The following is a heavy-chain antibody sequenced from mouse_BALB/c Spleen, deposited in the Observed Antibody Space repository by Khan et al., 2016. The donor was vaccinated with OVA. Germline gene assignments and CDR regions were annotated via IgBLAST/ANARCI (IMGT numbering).Heavy chain of an antibody. CDR2: ISSANNI. J-gene: IGHJ4*01. Sequence: EVELVESGGGLVKPGGSLKLSCAASGFTFNKYAMSWVRQTPEKRLEWVASISSANNIHYPDSVKGQFTIPRDNARSILYLEISSLRSEDTAIYYCVSGYYYGEMNCRGQGTSVTVSS. V-gene: IGHV5-6-5*01. CDR1: GFTFNKYA. CDR3: VSGYYYGEMNC. D-gene: IGHD1-1*01.